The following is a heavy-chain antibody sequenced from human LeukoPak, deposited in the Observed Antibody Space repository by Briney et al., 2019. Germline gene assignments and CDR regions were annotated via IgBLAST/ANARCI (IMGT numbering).Heavy chain of an antibody. J-gene: IGHJ5*02. CDR1: GFTLSNYS. CDR3: ARVIAAVGWFDP. D-gene: IGHD6-13*01. V-gene: IGHV3-48*02. CDR2: ISSSSGTI. Sequence: PGGSLRLSCAASGFTLSNYSMNWVRQAPGKGLEWIAYISSSSGTIYYGDSVKGRFTISRDNAKNSLDLQMNSLRDEDTAVYYCARVIAAVGWFDPWGQGTLVTVSS.